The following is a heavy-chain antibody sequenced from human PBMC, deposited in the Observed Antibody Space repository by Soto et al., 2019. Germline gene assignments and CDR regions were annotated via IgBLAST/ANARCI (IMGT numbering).Heavy chain of an antibody. CDR2: IIPIFGTA. CDR3: ARLRGYCSSTSCYSENP. D-gene: IGHD2-2*02. CDR1: GGTFSSYA. Sequence: SVKVSCKASGGTFSSYAISWVRQAPGQGLEWMGGIIPIFGTANYAQKFQGRVTITADESTSTAYMELSSLRSEDTAVYYCARLRGYCSSTSCYSENPWGQGTLVNVSS. V-gene: IGHV1-69*13. J-gene: IGHJ5*02.